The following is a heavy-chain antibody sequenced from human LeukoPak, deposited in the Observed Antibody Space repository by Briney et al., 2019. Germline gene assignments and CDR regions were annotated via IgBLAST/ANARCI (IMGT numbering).Heavy chain of an antibody. CDR2: IKSKIDGGTT. CDR1: GFIFSNAW. J-gene: IGHJ4*02. D-gene: IGHD3-22*01. V-gene: IGHV3-15*01. CDR3: ITEDSSGTYISFHY. Sequence: GGSLRLSCAASGFIFSNAWMSWVRQAPGEGLEWVGRIKSKIDGGTTDYAAPVKGRFTISRDDSKNTLYLQMNSLETEDTAVYYCITEDSSGTYISFHYWGQGTLVSVSS.